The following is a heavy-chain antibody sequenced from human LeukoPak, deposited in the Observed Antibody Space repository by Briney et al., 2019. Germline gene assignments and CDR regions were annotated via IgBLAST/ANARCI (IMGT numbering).Heavy chain of an antibody. CDR2: IYYSGRT. D-gene: IGHD2-15*01. CDR1: GGSISGSY. V-gene: IGHV4-59*01. J-gene: IGHJ3*02. Sequence: SETLSLTCTVSGGSISGSYWSWIRQPPGKGREWIGYIYYSGRTNYNPSLKSRVTISVDTSKNQFSLKLSSVTAADTAVYYCARVLNCSGGSCYGTDAFDIWGQGTMVTVSS. CDR3: ARVLNCSGGSCYGTDAFDI.